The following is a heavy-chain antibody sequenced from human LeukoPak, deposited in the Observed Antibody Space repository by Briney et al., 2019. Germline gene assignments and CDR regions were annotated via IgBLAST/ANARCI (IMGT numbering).Heavy chain of an antibody. CDR1: GYTFTSYY. Sequence: ASVNVSCKASGYTFTSYYMHWVRQAPGQGLEWMGIINPSGGSTSYAQKFQGRVTMTRDTSTSTVYMELSSLRSEDTAVYYCARERYSYGSGSYYYYYYGMDVWGQGTTVPVSS. CDR3: ARERYSYGSGSYYYYYYGMDV. D-gene: IGHD3-10*01. CDR2: INPSGGST. J-gene: IGHJ6*02. V-gene: IGHV1-46*01.